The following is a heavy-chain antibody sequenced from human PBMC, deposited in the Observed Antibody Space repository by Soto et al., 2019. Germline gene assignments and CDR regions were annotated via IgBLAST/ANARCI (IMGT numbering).Heavy chain of an antibody. J-gene: IGHJ6*02. CDR2: INPNSGGT. CDR3: AREQEVVPAAIPYYYYGMDV. CDR1: GYTFTGYY. V-gene: IGHV1-2*02. D-gene: IGHD2-2*01. Sequence: ASVKVSCKASGYTFTGYYMHWVRQAPGQGLEWMGRINPNSGGTNYAQKFQGRVTMTRDTSISTAYMELSRLRSEDTAVYYCAREQEVVPAAIPYYYYGMDVWGQGTTVTVSS.